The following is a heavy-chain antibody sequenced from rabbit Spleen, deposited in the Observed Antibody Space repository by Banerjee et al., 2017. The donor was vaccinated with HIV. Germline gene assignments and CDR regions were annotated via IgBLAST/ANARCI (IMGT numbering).Heavy chain of an antibody. D-gene: IGHD1-1*01. CDR2: INTATGKA. CDR3: TRSLFSTNVAL. Sequence: QSLEESGGDLVKPGASLTLTCTASGFSFSSSYWICWVRQAPGKGLEWIACINTATGKAVYASWAKGRFTFSKTSSTTVTLQMTSLTAADTATYFCTRSLFSTNVALWGPGTLVTVS. CDR1: GFSFSSSYW. J-gene: IGHJ6*01. V-gene: IGHV1S40*01.